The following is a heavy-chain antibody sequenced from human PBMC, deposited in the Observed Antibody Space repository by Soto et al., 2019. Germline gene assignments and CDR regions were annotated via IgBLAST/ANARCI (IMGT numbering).Heavy chain of an antibody. CDR1: GLTVGGND. Sequence: GGSLRLSCAASGLTVGGNDMTWVRQAPGKGLECVSFIRAGGNTYYAESVKARFTISTDNSENTLYLQAKGLRAEDTAVYYCARHNFRTTFGGFITGDYGMDVWGQGTTVTVSS. V-gene: IGHV3-53*01. CDR3: ARHNFRTTFGGFITGDYGMDV. J-gene: IGHJ6*02. D-gene: IGHD3-16*02. CDR2: IRAGGNT.